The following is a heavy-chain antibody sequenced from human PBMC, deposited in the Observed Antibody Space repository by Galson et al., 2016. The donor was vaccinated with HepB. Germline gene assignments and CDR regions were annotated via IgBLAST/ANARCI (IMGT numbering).Heavy chain of an antibody. CDR1: GLAFSNFG. CDR2: ISTRRTT. D-gene: IGHD1-1*01. V-gene: IGHV3-23*01. J-gene: IGHJ4*02. CDR3: AKERLVRRIFDH. Sequence: SLRLSCAASGLAFSNFGLSWVRQAPGKGLEWVASISTRRTTYYSDSVQGRFTISRDNSNNTLYLQMNGLRAEDTAVYYCAKERLVRRIFDHWGQGTLLTVSS.